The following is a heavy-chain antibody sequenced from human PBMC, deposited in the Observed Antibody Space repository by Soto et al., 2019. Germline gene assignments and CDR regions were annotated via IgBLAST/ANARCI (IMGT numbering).Heavy chain of an antibody. CDR3: ARENIVVVPAAMASFLYYYGMDV. V-gene: IGHV1-69*13. Sequence: ASVKVSCKASGGTFSSYAISWVRQAPGQGLEWMGGIIPIFGTANYAQKFQGRVTITADESTSTAYMELSSLRSKDTAVYYCARENIVVVPAAMASFLYYYGMDVWGQGTTVTV. CDR1: GGTFSSYA. CDR2: IIPIFGTA. D-gene: IGHD2-2*01. J-gene: IGHJ6*02.